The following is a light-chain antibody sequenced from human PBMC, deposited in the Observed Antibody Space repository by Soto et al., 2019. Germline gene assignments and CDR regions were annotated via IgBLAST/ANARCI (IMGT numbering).Light chain of an antibody. CDR1: SRDVGAYDY. J-gene: IGLJ1*01. V-gene: IGLV2-14*03. CDR2: YVD. CDR3: CSYADGSIYF. Sequence: QSVLTQPASVSGSPGQSITISCTGTSRDVGAYDYVSWYLQYPDKAPQLLIYYVDHRPSGVSSRFSGPKSGNTASLTISGLQAEDEGDYYCCSYADGSIYFFGTGTKV.